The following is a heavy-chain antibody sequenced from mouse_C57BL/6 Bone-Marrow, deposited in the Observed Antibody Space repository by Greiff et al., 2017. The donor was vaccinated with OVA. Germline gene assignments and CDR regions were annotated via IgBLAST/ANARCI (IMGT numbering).Heavy chain of an antibody. Sequence: EVKLQESGAELVRPGASVKLSCTASGFNIKDDYMHWVKQRPEQGLEWIGWLDPENGDTEYASKFQGKATITADTSSNTAYLQLSSLTSEDTAVYYCTFYYGSSYDYAMDYWGQGTSVTVSS. J-gene: IGHJ4*01. V-gene: IGHV14-4*01. CDR2: LDPENGDT. D-gene: IGHD1-1*01. CDR1: GFNIKDDY. CDR3: TFYYGSSYDYAMDY.